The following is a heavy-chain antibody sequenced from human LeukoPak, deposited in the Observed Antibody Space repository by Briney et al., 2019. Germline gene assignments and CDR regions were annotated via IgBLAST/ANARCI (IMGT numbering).Heavy chain of an antibody. CDR2: IWDDGSNK. CDR3: SREGPRGNSQFDY. Sequence: GRSLRLSCAASGFTFSSYGMHWVRQAPDKGLEWVALIWDDGSNKYYADSVKGRLTISRDNSKNTLYLQMNSLRAEGTAVYYCSREGPRGNSQFDYWGQGTLVTVSS. J-gene: IGHJ4*02. V-gene: IGHV3-33*01. D-gene: IGHD2/OR15-2a*01. CDR1: GFTFSSYG.